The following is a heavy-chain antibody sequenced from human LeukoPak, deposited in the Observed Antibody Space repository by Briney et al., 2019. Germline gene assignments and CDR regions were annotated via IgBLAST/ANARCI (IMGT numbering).Heavy chain of an antibody. D-gene: IGHD3-10*01. J-gene: IGHJ6*03. CDR2: IYYSGST. CDR1: GGSISSGGYY. V-gene: IGHV4-31*03. Sequence: SQTLSLTCTVSGGSISSGGYYWSWIRQHPGKGLEWIGYIYYSGSTYYNPSLKSRVTISVDTSKNQFSLKLSSVTAADTAVYYCARGITMVRYYYYYYMDVWGKGTTVTVYS. CDR3: ARGITMVRYYYYYYMDV.